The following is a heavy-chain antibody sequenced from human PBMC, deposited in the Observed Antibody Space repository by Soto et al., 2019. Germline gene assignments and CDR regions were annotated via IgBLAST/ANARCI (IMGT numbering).Heavy chain of an antibody. D-gene: IGHD3-22*01. V-gene: IGHV3-48*01. Sequence: PGGSLRLSCAASGFTFSSYSMNWVRQAPGKGLEWVSYISSSSSTIYYADSVKGRFTISRDNAKNSLYLQMNSLRAEDTAVYYCARDSDDSSGYYLLGVYYFDYWGQGTLVTVSS. CDR1: GFTFSSYS. J-gene: IGHJ4*02. CDR2: ISSSSSTI. CDR3: ARDSDDSSGYYLLGVYYFDY.